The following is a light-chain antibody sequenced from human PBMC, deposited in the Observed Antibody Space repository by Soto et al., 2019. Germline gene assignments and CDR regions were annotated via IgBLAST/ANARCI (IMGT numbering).Light chain of an antibody. CDR1: QSLLHSNGYNY. V-gene: IGKV2-28*01. CDR2: LGS. Sequence: DIVMTQSPLSLPVTPGEPASISCRSSQSLLHSNGYNYLDWYLQKPGQSPQLLIYLGSNRASGVPDRFSGSGSGRDFTLKISRVEAEDVGVYYCMQALQAPAFGPGTKVEIK. CDR3: MQALQAPA. J-gene: IGKJ3*01.